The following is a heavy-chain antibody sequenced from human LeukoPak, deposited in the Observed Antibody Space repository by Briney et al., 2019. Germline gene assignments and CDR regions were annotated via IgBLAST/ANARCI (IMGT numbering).Heavy chain of an antibody. Sequence: ASVKVSCKASGYTFTGYYIHWVRQAPGEGLEWMGWINPNSGGTNYAQKFQGWVTLTRDTSIGTAYMELSRLNSNDTAVYYCAKNMGYGDYWYFDLWGRGTLVTVSS. CDR1: GYTFTGYY. J-gene: IGHJ2*01. V-gene: IGHV1-2*04. D-gene: IGHD4-17*01. CDR2: INPNSGGT. CDR3: AKNMGYGDYWYFDL.